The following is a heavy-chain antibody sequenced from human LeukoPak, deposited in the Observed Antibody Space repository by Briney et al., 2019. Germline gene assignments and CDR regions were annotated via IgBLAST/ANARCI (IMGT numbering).Heavy chain of an antibody. CDR2: INPSGGST. CDR3: ARDRPWFGAGDYYYGMDV. D-gene: IGHD3-10*01. V-gene: IGHV1-46*01. CDR1: GYTFTSYY. J-gene: IGHJ6*04. Sequence: ASVKVSCKASGYTFTSYYMHWVRQAPGQGLEWMGIINPSGGSTSYAQKFQGRVTMTRDTSTSTVYMELSSLRSEDTAVYYCARDRPWFGAGDYYYGMDVWGKGTTVTVPS.